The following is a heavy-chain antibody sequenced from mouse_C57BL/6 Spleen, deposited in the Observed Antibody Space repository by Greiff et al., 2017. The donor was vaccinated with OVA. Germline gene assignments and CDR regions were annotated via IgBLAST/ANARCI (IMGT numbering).Heavy chain of an antibody. D-gene: IGHD2-4*01. Sequence: VQLQQSGPELVKPGASVKISCKASGYSFTGYYMNWVKQSPEKSLEWIGEINPSTGGTPYNQKFKAKATLTVDNSSSTAYMQLKSLTSEDSAVYYCARAPIYYDYRYYAMDYWGQGTSVTVSS. CDR2: INPSTGGT. V-gene: IGHV1-42*01. J-gene: IGHJ4*01. CDR1: GYSFTGYY. CDR3: ARAPIYYDYRYYAMDY.